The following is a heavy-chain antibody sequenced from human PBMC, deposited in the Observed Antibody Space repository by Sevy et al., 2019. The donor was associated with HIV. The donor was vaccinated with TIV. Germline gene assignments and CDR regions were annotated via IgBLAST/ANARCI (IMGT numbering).Heavy chain of an antibody. J-gene: IGHJ4*02. Sequence: GGSLRLSCVASEFTVSSNYMSWVRQAPGKGLEWVSVIFSDGSTYYADSVKGRFTISRDNSKNTLYLQMDSPRAEDTAVYYCVRNGPAYYWGQGTLVTVSS. CDR2: IFSDGST. D-gene: IGHD2-8*01. V-gene: IGHV3-53*01. CDR3: VRNGPAYY. CDR1: EFTVSSNY.